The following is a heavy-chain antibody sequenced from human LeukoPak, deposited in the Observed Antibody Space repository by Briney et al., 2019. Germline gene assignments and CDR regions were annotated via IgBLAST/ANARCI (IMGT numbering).Heavy chain of an antibody. Sequence: GGSLRLSCAASGFTFSSYWMHWVRQAPGKGLVWVSLINSDGSSTIYADSVKGRFTISRDNAKNTLYLQTNSLRAEDTAVYYCAGGLTIFGVVNDAFDIWGQGTMVTVSS. CDR3: AGGLTIFGVVNDAFDI. CDR2: INSDGSST. J-gene: IGHJ3*02. CDR1: GFTFSSYW. V-gene: IGHV3-74*01. D-gene: IGHD3-3*01.